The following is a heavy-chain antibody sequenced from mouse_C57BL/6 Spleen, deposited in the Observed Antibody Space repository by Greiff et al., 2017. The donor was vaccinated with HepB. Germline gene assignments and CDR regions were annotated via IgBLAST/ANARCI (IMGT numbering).Heavy chain of an antibody. J-gene: IGHJ4*01. CDR3: ARKPPGNFYAMDY. V-gene: IGHV2-9-1*01. CDR1: GFSLTSYA. CDR2: IWTGGGT. Sequence: VQRVESGPGLVAPSQSLSITCTVSGFSLTSYAISRVRQPPGKGLEWLGVIWTGGGTNYNSALKSRLSISKDNSKSQVFLKMNSLQTDDTARYYCARKPPGNFYAMDYWGQGTSVTVSS. D-gene: IGHD2-1*01.